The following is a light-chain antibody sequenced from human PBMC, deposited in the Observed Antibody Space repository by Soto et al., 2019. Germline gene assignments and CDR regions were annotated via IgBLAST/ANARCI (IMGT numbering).Light chain of an antibody. CDR3: SSYTTSTTVI. J-gene: IGLJ2*01. CDR1: SSDVGDHNS. V-gene: IGLV2-14*03. CDR2: AVS. Sequence: QSALTQPPSVSGSPGQSITISCTGTSSDVGDHNSVSWYQQQPGKAPKLMIYAVSNRPSGVSNRFSGSKSGNTASLTISGLQAEDEADYYCSSYTTSTTVIFGGGTKVTVL.